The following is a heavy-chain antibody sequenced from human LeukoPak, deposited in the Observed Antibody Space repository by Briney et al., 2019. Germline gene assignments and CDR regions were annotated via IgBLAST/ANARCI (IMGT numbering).Heavy chain of an antibody. J-gene: IGHJ4*02. D-gene: IGHD1-1*01. CDR1: GFTFSNNA. CDR3: AKGLHNTTPREIDY. Sequence: PGGSLRLSCAASGFTFSNNAMSGVRQAPGKGLEGVSAITGSGGTTYYADSVKGRFTISRDNSKNTLYLQMNSLRAEDTAVYYCAKGLHNTTPREIDYWGQGTLVTVSS. V-gene: IGHV3-23*01. CDR2: ITGSGGTT.